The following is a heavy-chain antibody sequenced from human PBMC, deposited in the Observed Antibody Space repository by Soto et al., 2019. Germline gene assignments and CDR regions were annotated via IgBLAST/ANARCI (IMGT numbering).Heavy chain of an antibody. V-gene: IGHV1-18*01. J-gene: IGHJ5*02. Sequence: GTSVEACSKERGDTIACRCRWSLHQAPGKGLEWMGWISAYNGNTNYAQKLQGRVTMTTDTSTSTAYMELRSLRSDDTAVYYCARDALVTGVFDPWGQGTLVTVSS. CDR2: ISAYNGNT. CDR1: GDTIACRC. CDR3: ARDALVTGVFDP. D-gene: IGHD1-26*01.